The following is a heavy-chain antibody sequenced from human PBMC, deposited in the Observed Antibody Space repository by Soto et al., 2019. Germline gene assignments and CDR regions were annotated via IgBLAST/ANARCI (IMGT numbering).Heavy chain of an antibody. J-gene: IGHJ2*01. CDR3: XXXXXXXXXLWXFDL. CDR2: IIPIFGTA. CDR1: GGTFSSYT. V-gene: IGHV1-69*05. Sequence: QVQLVQSGAEVKKPGSSVTVSCKASGGTFSSYTISWVRQAPGQGLEWMGGIIPIFGTANYAQKFQGRVXXXXXXXXXXXXXXXXXXXXXXXXXXXXXXXXXXXXXLWXFDLWGRGTLVTVSS.